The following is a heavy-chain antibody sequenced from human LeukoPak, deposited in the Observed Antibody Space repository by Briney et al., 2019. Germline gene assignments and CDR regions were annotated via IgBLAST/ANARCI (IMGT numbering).Heavy chain of an antibody. CDR1: GFTFSTYA. J-gene: IGHJ4*02. V-gene: IGHV3-30-3*01. CDR3: ARRGSGGSWLYYFDY. Sequence: GGSLRLSCAASGFTFSTYAMHWVRQAPGKGLEWVAVISFDGTNEYYADSVEGRFTISKDNSRNTVYLQMNSLRPEDRAVYYCARRGSGGSWLYYFDYWGQGTLVTVSS. D-gene: IGHD2-15*01. CDR2: ISFDGTNE.